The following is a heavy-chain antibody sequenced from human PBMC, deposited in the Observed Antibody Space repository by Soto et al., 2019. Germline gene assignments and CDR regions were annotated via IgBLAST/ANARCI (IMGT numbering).Heavy chain of an antibody. CDR1: GGTFSSYA. Sequence: SSVKVSCKASGGTFSSYAISWVRQAPGQGLEWMGGIIPIFGTANYAQKFQGRVTITADESTSTAYMELSSRRSEDTAVYYCASLPREWPRLDYWGQGTLVTVSS. CDR2: IIPIFGTA. V-gene: IGHV1-69*13. D-gene: IGHD5-12*01. J-gene: IGHJ4*02. CDR3: ASLPREWPRLDY.